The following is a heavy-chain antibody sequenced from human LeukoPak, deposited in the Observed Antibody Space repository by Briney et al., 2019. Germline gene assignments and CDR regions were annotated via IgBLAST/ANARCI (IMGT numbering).Heavy chain of an antibody. Sequence: GESLKISCKGSGYSFTSYWIGWVRQMAGKGLEWMGIIYPGDSDTRYSPSFQGQVTILADKSTSTAYLQWSSLKASDTAMYYCARRSYFHYYGSGSYGDYWGQGTLVTVSS. D-gene: IGHD3-10*01. CDR3: ARRSYFHYYGSGSYGDY. CDR1: GYSFTSYW. J-gene: IGHJ4*02. V-gene: IGHV5-51*01. CDR2: IYPGDSDT.